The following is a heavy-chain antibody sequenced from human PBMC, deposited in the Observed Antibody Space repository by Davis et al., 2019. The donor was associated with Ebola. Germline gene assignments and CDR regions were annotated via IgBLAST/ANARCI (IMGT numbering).Heavy chain of an antibody. CDR2: MNQDGTKK. D-gene: IGHD5-12*01. Sequence: PGGSLRLSCASSGFPFGDYWMTWVRQAPGKGLEWVANMNQDGTKKYYVDSVTGRFTISRDNAKSSLYLQINSLRADDTAVYYCGSDSPGFRAYADWGQGALVTVSS. J-gene: IGHJ4*02. V-gene: IGHV3-7*01. CDR1: GFPFGDYW. CDR3: GSDSPGFRAYAD.